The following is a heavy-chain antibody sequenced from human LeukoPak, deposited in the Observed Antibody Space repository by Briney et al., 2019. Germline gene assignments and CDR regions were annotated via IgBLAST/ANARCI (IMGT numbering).Heavy chain of an antibody. CDR2: INHSGST. CDR3: ARGSYSSGSHWFDP. V-gene: IGHV4-34*01. CDR1: GGSFSGYY. D-gene: IGHD6-19*01. J-gene: IGHJ5*02. Sequence: SETLSLTCAVYGGSFSGYYWSWIRQPPGKGLEWIGEINHSGSTNYNPSLKSRVTISVDTSKNQFSLKLSSVTAAGTAVYYCARGSYSSGSHWFDPWGQGTLVTVSS.